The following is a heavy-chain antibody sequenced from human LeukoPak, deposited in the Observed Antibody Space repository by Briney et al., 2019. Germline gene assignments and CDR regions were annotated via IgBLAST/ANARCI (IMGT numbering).Heavy chain of an antibody. CDR1: GFTFSSYS. CDR3: ARDLKYYDFWSGSLNWFDP. J-gene: IGHJ5*02. D-gene: IGHD3-3*01. Sequence: PGGSLGLSCAASGFTFSSYSMNWVRQAPGKGLEWVSYISSSSSTIYYADSVKGRFTISRDNAKNSLYLQMNSLRAEDTAVYYCARDLKYYDFWSGSLNWFDPWGQGTLVTVSS. V-gene: IGHV3-48*01. CDR2: ISSSSSTI.